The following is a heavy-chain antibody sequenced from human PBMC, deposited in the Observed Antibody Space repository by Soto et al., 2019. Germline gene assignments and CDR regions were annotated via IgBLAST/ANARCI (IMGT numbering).Heavy chain of an antibody. D-gene: IGHD2-15*01. J-gene: IGHJ3*02. Sequence: QITLKESGHTLVKPTQTLTLTCTFSGFSVGGSGVGVGWIRQPPGKALEWLGVIYWDDDKRYSSSLRNRITLTKDSSRNHVVLTLTNMVPEDAGTYYCAHSPDIVSLEAHGGFDIWGQGTMVTVS. V-gene: IGHV2-5*02. CDR3: AHSPDIVSLEAHGGFDI. CDR1: GFSVGGSGVG. CDR2: IYWDDDK.